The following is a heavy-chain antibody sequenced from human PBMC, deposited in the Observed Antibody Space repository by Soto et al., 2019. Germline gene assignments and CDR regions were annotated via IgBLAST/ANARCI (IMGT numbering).Heavy chain of an antibody. CDR3: AIQGDYSNMGDY. J-gene: IGHJ4*02. CDR2: IYYSGST. CDR1: GGSISSGDYY. D-gene: IGHD4-4*01. Sequence: SETLSLTCTVSGGSISSGDYYWSWIRQPPGKGLEWIGYIYYSGSTYYNPSLKSRVTISVDTSKNQFSLKLSSVTAADTAVYYCAIQGDYSNMGDYWGQGTLVTVSS. V-gene: IGHV4-30-4*01.